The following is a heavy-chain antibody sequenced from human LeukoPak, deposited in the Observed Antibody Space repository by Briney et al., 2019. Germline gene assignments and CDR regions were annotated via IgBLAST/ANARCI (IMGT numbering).Heavy chain of an antibody. CDR1: GFTFSSYA. D-gene: IGHD6-13*01. Sequence: GGSLRLSCAASGFTFSSYAMSWVRQAPGKGLEWVSAISGSGGSTYYADSVKGRFTISRDNSKDTLYLQMNSLRAEDTAVYYCAKDQEMYSSSWYPSDFQHWGQGTLVTVSS. CDR3: AKDQEMYSSSWYPSDFQH. J-gene: IGHJ1*01. CDR2: ISGSGGST. V-gene: IGHV3-23*01.